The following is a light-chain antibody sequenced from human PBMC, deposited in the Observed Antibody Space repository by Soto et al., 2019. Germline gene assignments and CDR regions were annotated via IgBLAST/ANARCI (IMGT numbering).Light chain of an antibody. CDR3: QQRSTWPIT. CDR2: DAS. CDR1: QSVSSY. V-gene: IGKV3-11*01. J-gene: IGKJ5*01. Sequence: EIVLTQSPATLSLSPGERATLSCRVSQSVSSYLAWYQQKPGQAPRLLIYDASNRATGIPARFSGSGSGTDFTLTISSLEPEDFAVYYCQQRSTWPITFGQGTRLEIK.